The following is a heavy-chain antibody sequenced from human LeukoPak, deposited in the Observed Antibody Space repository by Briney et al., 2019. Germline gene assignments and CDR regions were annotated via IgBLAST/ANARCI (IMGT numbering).Heavy chain of an antibody. J-gene: IGHJ4*02. Sequence: GGSLRLSCAASGFTFSSYWMHRVRQAPGKGLVRVSRINSDGSSTSYADSVKGRFTISRDNAKNTLYLQMNSLRAEDTAVYYCARDPLGYDSSGYYDYWGQGTLVTVSS. CDR2: INSDGSST. D-gene: IGHD3-22*01. CDR1: GFTFSSYW. CDR3: ARDPLGYDSSGYYDY. V-gene: IGHV3-74*01.